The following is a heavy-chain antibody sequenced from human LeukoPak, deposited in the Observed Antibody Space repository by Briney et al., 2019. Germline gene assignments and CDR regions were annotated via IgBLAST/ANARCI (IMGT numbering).Heavy chain of an antibody. CDR3: ATRAYGYDY. D-gene: IGHD5-18*01. CDR2: IYYSGST. CDR1: GGSISSSSYY. V-gene: IGHV4-39*07. Sequence: PSETLSLTCTVSGGSISSSSYYWGWIRQPPGKGLEWIGSIYYSGSTYYNPSLKSRVTISIDTSNNQFSLKLSSVTAADTAVYYCATRAYGYDYWGQGTLVTVSS. J-gene: IGHJ4*02.